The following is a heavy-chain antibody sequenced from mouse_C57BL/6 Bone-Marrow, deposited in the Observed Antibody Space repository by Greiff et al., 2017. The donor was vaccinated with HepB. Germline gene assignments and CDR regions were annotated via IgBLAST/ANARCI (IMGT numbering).Heavy chain of an antibody. J-gene: IGHJ4*01. CDR3: ARTPYYYGSSYYAMDY. V-gene: IGHV5-17*01. Sequence: DVMLVESGGGLVKPGGSLKLSCAASGFTFSDYGMHWVRQAPEKGLEWVAYISSGSSTIYYADTVKGRFTISRDNAKNTLFLQMTSLRSEDTAMYYCARTPYYYGSSYYAMDYWGQGTSVTVSS. D-gene: IGHD1-1*01. CDR2: ISSGSSTI. CDR1: GFTFSDYG.